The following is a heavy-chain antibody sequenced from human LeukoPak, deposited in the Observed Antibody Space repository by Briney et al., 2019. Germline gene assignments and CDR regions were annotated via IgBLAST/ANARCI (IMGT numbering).Heavy chain of an antibody. Sequence: GGSLRLSCAGAGFTFSTYGMSWVRQAPGKGLEWVSGVSGSGGATYYADSVRGRFTISRDNSKNTIYLQMNSLRAEDTAVYYCAKDDQYCGGDCYRKYDAFDIWGQGTMVTVSS. CDR2: VSGSGGAT. J-gene: IGHJ3*02. D-gene: IGHD2-21*02. CDR3: AKDDQYCGGDCYRKYDAFDI. V-gene: IGHV3-23*01. CDR1: GFTFSTYG.